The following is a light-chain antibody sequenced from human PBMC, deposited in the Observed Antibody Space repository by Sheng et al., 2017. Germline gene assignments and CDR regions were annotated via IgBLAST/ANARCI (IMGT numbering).Light chain of an antibody. CDR3: QQRDSWPWT. Sequence: TQSPSTLSASVGDRVTITCRASQSISTWLAWYQQKPGQAPRLLIYGASSRATGIPDRFSGSGSGTYFTLSISRLEPEDFAVYFCQQRDSWPWTFGQGT. CDR1: QSISTW. V-gene: IGKV3-11*01. CDR2: GAS. J-gene: IGKJ1*01.